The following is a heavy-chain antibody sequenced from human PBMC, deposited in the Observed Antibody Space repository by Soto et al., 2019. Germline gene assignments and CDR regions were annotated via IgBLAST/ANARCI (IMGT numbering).Heavy chain of an antibody. D-gene: IGHD6-6*01. CDR1: GFTLSSYA. CDR3: AKDRLRDGSSRQGFDY. J-gene: IGHJ4*02. Sequence: GGSLRLSCAASGFTLSSYAMAWVRQAPGKGLEWVSAVSGGGGGTYYADSVKGRFTISRDNSKNTLYLQMNSLRAEDTALYYCAKDRLRDGSSRQGFDYWGRGTLVTVSS. CDR2: VSGGGGGT. V-gene: IGHV3-23*01.